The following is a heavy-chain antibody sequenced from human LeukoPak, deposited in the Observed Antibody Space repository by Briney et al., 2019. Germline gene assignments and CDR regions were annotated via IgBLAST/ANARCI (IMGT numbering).Heavy chain of an antibody. J-gene: IGHJ4*02. CDR2: INRSGST. CDR3: ARTDTAMSLDY. Sequence: SETLSLTCAVYGGSFSGYYWSWIRQPPGKGLEWIGEINRSGSTNYNPSLKSRVTISVDTSKNQFSLKLSSVTAADTAVYHCARTDTAMSLDYWGQGTLVTVSS. V-gene: IGHV4-34*01. CDR1: GGSFSGYY. D-gene: IGHD5-18*01.